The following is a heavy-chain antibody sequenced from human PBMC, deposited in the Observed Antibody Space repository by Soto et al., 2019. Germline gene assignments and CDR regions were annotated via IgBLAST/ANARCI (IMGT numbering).Heavy chain of an antibody. D-gene: IGHD1-26*01. CDR2: IYYSGST. CDR1: GGSISSYY. V-gene: IGHV4-59*01. CDR3: ARDNSGSYLGFRRDLIY. J-gene: IGHJ4*02. Sequence: PSETLSLTCTVSGGSISSYYWSWIQQPPGKGLEWIGYIYYSGSTNYNPSLKSRVTISVDTSKNQFPLKLSSVTAADTAVYYCARDNSGSYLGFRRDLIYWGQGTLVTVSS.